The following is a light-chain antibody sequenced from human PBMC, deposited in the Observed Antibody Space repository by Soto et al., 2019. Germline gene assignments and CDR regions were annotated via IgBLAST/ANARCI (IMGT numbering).Light chain of an antibody. Sequence: QSALTQPASVSGSPGQSITISCTGTSSDVGAYDYVSWYQQHPDKAPKLMIYEVSNRPSGVSNRFSGSKSVNTATLTISGFQAEDEADYYCSSYTSSSTRVFGTGPKVTVL. J-gene: IGLJ1*01. V-gene: IGLV2-14*03. CDR2: EVS. CDR3: SSYTSSSTRV. CDR1: SSDVGAYDY.